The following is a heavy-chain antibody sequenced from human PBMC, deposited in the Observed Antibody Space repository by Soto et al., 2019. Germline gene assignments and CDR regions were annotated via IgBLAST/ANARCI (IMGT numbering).Heavy chain of an antibody. CDR1: GGSISSGGYYS. CDR3: ARGGLDYGANSDLFDY. V-gene: IGHV4-30-2*01. CDR2: IDPSGNT. J-gene: IGHJ4*02. Sequence: PSETLSLTCAVSGGSISSGGYYSWNWIRQPPGKGLEWIGYIDPSGNTYYSPSLKSRVTISVDRSKNHFSLKLSSVTAADTAVYYCARGGLDYGANSDLFDYWAQGTPVPVSS. D-gene: IGHD4-17*01.